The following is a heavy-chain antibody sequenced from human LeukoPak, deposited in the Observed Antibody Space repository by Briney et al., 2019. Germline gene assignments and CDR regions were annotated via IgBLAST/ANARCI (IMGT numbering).Heavy chain of an antibody. Sequence: PGGSLRLSCAASGFTFSSYGMHWVRQAPGKGLEWVATIREDGGEQYYVDSVKGRFTISRDNANNSLYLQMNSLRAEDTAVYYCARDPDVPLVREFNAFDIWGQGTMVTVSS. CDR2: IREDGGEQ. CDR3: ARDPDVPLVREFNAFDI. D-gene: IGHD3-10*01. CDR1: GFTFSSYG. J-gene: IGHJ3*02. V-gene: IGHV3-7*01.